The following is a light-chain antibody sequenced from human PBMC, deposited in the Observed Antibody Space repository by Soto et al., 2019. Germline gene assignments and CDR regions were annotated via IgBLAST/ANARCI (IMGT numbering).Light chain of an antibody. CDR2: GVS. J-gene: IGKJ5*01. CDR1: QPLSAND. Sequence: EISLAQSPDTLSLSPGQRATLSCRASQPLSANDIAWYQQKPGQAPKLLIYGVSSRATGIPDRFSGSGSGTDFTLIIIRLEPEDFAVYHCQQYGSSPLMTFGQGTRLEIK. V-gene: IGKV3-20*01. CDR3: QQYGSSPLMT.